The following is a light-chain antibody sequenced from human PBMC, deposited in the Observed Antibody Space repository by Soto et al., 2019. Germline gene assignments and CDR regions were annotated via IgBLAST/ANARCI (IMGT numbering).Light chain of an antibody. Sequence: QSALPQPRSVSGSPGQSVTISCTGTSSDVGGYNYVSWYQQHPGKAPKLMIYDVSKRPSGVPDRFSGSKSGNTASLTISGLQAEDEADYYCSSYTSSTDYVFGTGTKVTVL. CDR2: DVS. V-gene: IGLV2-11*01. CDR1: SSDVGGYNY. J-gene: IGLJ1*01. CDR3: SSYTSSTDYV.